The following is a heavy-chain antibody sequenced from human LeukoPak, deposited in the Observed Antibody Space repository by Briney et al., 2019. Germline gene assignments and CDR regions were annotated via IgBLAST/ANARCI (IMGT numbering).Heavy chain of an antibody. CDR2: INPNSGGT. CDR3: ARASYYYDSSGYPGYYFDY. V-gene: IGHV1-2*02. J-gene: IGHJ4*02. D-gene: IGHD3-22*01. CDR1: GYTFTDYY. Sequence: GASVKLSCRASGYTFTDYYMHWVRKAPGQGLEWMGWINPNSGGTNYEQKFQGRVTMTRDTSISTAYMELSRLRSDDPAVYYCARASYYYDSSGYPGYYFDYWGQGTLVTVSS.